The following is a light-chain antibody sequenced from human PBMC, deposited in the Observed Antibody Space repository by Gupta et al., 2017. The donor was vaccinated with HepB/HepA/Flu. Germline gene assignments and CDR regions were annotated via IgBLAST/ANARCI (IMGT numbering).Light chain of an antibody. J-gene: IGLJ3*02. CDR2: EVS. CDR3: CSYAGSSTWV. CDR1: SSDVGSYNL. Sequence: QSALTQPASVSGSPGQSLTISCTGTSSDVGSYNLVSWYQQHPGKAPKLMIYEVSKRPSGVSNRFSGSKSGNTASLTISGLQAEDGADYYCCSYAGSSTWVFGGGTKLTVL. V-gene: IGLV2-23*02.